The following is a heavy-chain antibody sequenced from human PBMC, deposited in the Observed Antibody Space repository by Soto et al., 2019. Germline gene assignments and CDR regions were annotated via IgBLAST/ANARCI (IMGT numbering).Heavy chain of an antibody. Sequence: EVQVLESGGGLVQPGGSLRLSCAASGFTFSSYGMSWVRQAPGKGLEWVSAISGSGGSTYYADSVKGQFTISRDNSKTRRFGKMNGRRAEDTAVYSGAKGGGGLGGSPYYFDYWGQGTPVTVSS. CDR2: ISGSGGST. V-gene: IGHV3-23*01. D-gene: IGHD3-16*01. CDR1: GFTFSSYG. CDR3: AKGGGGLGGSPYYFDY. J-gene: IGHJ4*02.